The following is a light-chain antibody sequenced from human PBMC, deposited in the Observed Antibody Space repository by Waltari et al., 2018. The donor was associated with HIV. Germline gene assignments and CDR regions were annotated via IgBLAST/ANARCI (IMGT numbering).Light chain of an antibody. CDR3: QTWDGSIVM. J-gene: IGLJ3*02. V-gene: IGLV3-1*01. CDR1: KLGDTY. Sequence: SSELTQPPPMSVSPGQTAIISCSGDKLGDTYVYWYQQKSGRSPLLVIYQDNRRPSGIPERFSGSNSGTTATLTISGTQAVDEADYSCQTWDGSIVMFGGGTRLTVL. CDR2: QDN.